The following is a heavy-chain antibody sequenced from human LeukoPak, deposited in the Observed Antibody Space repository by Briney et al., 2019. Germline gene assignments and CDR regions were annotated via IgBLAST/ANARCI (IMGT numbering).Heavy chain of an antibody. J-gene: IGHJ3*02. CDR1: GFTFSSYW. CDR2: INSDGRST. V-gene: IGHV3-74*01. Sequence: PGGSLRLSCAASGFTFSSYWMHWVRQAPGKGLVWVSRINSDGRSTSYADSVKGRFTISRDTAKNTLYLQMNSLRAEDTAVYYCARGTGYSVFDIWGQGTMVTVSS. D-gene: IGHD1-26*01. CDR3: ARGTGYSVFDI.